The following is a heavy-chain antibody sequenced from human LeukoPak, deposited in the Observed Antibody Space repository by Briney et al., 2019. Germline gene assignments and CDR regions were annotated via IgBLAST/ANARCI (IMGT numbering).Heavy chain of an antibody. CDR2: INPTGGST. CDR3: ARDHYHKIHSVMVTAPDY. J-gene: IGHJ4*02. Sequence: ASVKVSCKASEYIFTNYYMHWIRKAPGEGNELMGIINPTGGSTSYAQKFQGRVTMTRDTSTSTVYMELRSLRSEDTAVYYCARDHYHKIHSVMVTAPDYWGQGTLVIVSS. D-gene: IGHD2-21*02. CDR1: EYIFTNYY. V-gene: IGHV1-46*01.